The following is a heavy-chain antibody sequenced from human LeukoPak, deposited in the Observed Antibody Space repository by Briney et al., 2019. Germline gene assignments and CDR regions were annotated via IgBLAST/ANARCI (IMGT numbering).Heavy chain of an antibody. V-gene: IGHV3-7*05. J-gene: IGHJ4*02. CDR2: IKQDGSEK. D-gene: IGHD5-18*01. CDR1: GFTFSGYW. Sequence: PAGSLTLSCAASGFTFSGYWMSWVRQAPGKGLEWVANIKQDGSEKYYVDSVKGRFTISRDNAKNSLYLQMSSLRVEDTAVYYCARESVQLWLYVFDYWGQGSLVTVSS. CDR3: ARESVQLWLYVFDY.